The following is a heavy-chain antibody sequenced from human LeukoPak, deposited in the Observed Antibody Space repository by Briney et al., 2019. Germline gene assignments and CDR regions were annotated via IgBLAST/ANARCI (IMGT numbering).Heavy chain of an antibody. J-gene: IGHJ4*02. D-gene: IGHD3-10*01. Sequence: PGGSLRLSCAASGFTFSSHAMSWVRQAPGKGLEWVSGINWNGGSTGYADSVKGRFTISRDNAKNSLYLQMNSLRAEDTALYYCARGGWFGELLFDYWGQGTLVTVSS. V-gene: IGHV3-20*04. CDR3: ARGGWFGELLFDY. CDR1: GFTFSSHA. CDR2: INWNGGST.